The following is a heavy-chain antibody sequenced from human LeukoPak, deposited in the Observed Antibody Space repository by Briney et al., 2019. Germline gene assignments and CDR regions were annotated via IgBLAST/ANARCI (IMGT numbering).Heavy chain of an antibody. CDR2: ISYDGSNK. CDR3: AKAQNIVVVPAAINY. V-gene: IGHV3-30*18. D-gene: IGHD2-2*01. Sequence: GGSLRLSCAASGFTFSSYGMHWVRQAPGKGLEWVAVISYDGSNKYYADSVKGRFTISRDNSKNTLYLQMNSLGAEDTAVYYCAKAQNIVVVPAAINYWGQGTLVTVSS. CDR1: GFTFSSYG. J-gene: IGHJ4*02.